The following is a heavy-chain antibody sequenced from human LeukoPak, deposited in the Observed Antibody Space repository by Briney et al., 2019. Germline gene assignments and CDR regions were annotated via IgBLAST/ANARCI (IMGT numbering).Heavy chain of an antibody. CDR3: AKDPRGSYSRDYYYYMDV. J-gene: IGHJ6*03. V-gene: IGHV3-23*01. Sequence: GGSLRLSCAASGFSISSYVMSWLRQAPGQGLEWISGVSGSGGNTYHADSVKGRITISSDRSKNTLYLQMNGLRAEDAAVYCCAKDPRGSYSRDYYYYMDVWGKGTTVTVSS. CDR2: VSGSGGNT. D-gene: IGHD1-26*01. CDR1: GFSISSYV.